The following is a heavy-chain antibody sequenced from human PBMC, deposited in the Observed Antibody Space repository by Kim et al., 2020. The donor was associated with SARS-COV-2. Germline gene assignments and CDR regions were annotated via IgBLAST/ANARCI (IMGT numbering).Heavy chain of an antibody. D-gene: IGHD5-18*01. J-gene: IGHJ6*02. Sequence: SETLSLTCAVYGGSFSGYYWSWIRQPPGKGLEWIGEINHSGSTNYNPSLKSRVTISVDTSKNQFSLKLSSVTAADTAVYYCARGAGTAMDSEPYYYYGMDVWGQGTTVTVSS. CDR2: INHSGST. V-gene: IGHV4-34*01. CDR3: ARGAGTAMDSEPYYYYGMDV. CDR1: GGSFSGYY.